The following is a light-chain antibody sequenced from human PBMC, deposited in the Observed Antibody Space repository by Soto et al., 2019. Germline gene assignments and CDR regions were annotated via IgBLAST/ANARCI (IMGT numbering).Light chain of an antibody. CDR1: QSVSSD. J-gene: IGKJ4*01. V-gene: IGKV3-11*01. CDR2: DAS. CDR3: QQRSNWPPVT. Sequence: EIVMTQSPATLSVSPGESATLSCRASQSVSSDLAWYQQKPGQAPRLLIYDASNRATGIPARFSGSGSGTDFTLTISSLEPEDFGVYYCQQRSNWPPVTFGGGTKVDIK.